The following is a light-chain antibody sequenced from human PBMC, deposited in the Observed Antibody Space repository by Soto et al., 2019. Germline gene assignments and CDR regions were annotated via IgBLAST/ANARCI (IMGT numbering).Light chain of an antibody. CDR2: EVI. CDR3: SSYTSISTYV. J-gene: IGLJ1*01. Sequence: QSALTQPASVSGSPGQSITISCTGTSSDVGGYHYVSWYQQHPGKAPKLMIYEVINRPSGVSNRFSGSKSGNTASLTISGLQAEDEADYYCSSYTSISTYVFGPGTKVTVL. CDR1: SSDVGGYHY. V-gene: IGLV2-14*01.